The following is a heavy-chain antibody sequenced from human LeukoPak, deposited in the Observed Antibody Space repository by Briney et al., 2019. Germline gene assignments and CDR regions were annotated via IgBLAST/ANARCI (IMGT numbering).Heavy chain of an antibody. V-gene: IGHV3-7*05. CDR2: IKQDGSEK. D-gene: IGHD4-23*01. CDR3: ARAPESYGGLSIDY. CDR1: GFTFSIYW. Sequence: GGSLRLSCAASGFTFSIYWMSWVRQAPGKGLEWVANIKQDGSEKYYVDSVKGRFTISRDNAKNSLYLQMNSLRAEDTAVYYCARAPESYGGLSIDYWGQGTLVTVSS. J-gene: IGHJ4*02.